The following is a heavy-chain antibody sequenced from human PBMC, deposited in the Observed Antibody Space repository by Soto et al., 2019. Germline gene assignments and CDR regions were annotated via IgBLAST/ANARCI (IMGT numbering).Heavy chain of an antibody. J-gene: IGHJ5*02. Sequence: SQPQRLPCIVAEVYIVSRYGTCIRQSPGKGLEWIGYISHSGLRHYRASLQSRLTMSVETSKNQFSLNLTSVTAADTAIYYCATSNTTCPGCYSWGQGTLVTV. CDR1: EVYIVSRY. D-gene: IGHD1-26*01. CDR3: ATSNTTCPGCYS. V-gene: IGHV4-59*11. CDR2: ISHSGLR.